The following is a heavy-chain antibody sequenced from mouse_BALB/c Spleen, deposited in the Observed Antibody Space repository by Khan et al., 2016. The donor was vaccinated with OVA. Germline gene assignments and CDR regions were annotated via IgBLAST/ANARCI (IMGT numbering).Heavy chain of an antibody. V-gene: IGHV14-3*02. CDR1: GFNIKDTH. J-gene: IGHJ2*01. CDR3: APAGTGDYFDY. Sequence: EVQLQESGAELVKPGASVKLSCTASGFNIKDTHMHWVKQRPEQGLEWIGRIDPANDNSKYDPRFQGKATITADTSSNTAYLHRSSLTSEDTAVYYCAPAGTGDYFDYWGQGTTLTVSS. D-gene: IGHD4-1*01. CDR2: IDPANDNS.